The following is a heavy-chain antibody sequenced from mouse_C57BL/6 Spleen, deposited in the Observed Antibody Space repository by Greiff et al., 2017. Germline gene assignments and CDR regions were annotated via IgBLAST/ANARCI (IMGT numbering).Heavy chain of an antibody. CDR3: ARSLTGTEFAY. CDR1: GYTFTSYW. Sequence: QVQLQQPGAELVKPGASVKLSCKASGYTFTSYWMHWVKQRPGQGLEWIGMIHPNSGSTNYNEKFKSKATLTVDKSSSTAYMQLSSLTSEDSAVYYCARSLTGTEFAYWGQGTLVTVSA. CDR2: IHPNSGST. V-gene: IGHV1-64*01. D-gene: IGHD4-1*01. J-gene: IGHJ3*01.